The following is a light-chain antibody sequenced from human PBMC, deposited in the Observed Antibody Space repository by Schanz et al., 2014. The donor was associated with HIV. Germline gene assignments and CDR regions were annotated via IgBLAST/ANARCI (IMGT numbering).Light chain of an antibody. Sequence: QSVLTQPASVSGSPGQSITISCTGTSSDVGGSDSVSWFQQNPGKAPRLLIYDVTNRPSGVSHRFSGSKSGNTASLTISGLQAEDEADYYCSSYTSSSTPYVFGTGTKLTVL. CDR3: SSYTSSSTPYV. J-gene: IGLJ1*01. CDR1: SSDVGGSDS. V-gene: IGLV2-14*03. CDR2: DVT.